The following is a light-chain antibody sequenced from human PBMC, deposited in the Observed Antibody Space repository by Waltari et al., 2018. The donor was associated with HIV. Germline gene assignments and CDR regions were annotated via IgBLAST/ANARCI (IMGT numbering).Light chain of an antibody. V-gene: IGLV7-46*01. CDR1: PGVATSGRC. Sequence: QAVVTQEHSLTVSPGGTVTLTSGSSPGVATSGRCPYWFQQKPGQAPRPLIYDTTNKHAWTPARFSGSLLGGKAVLTLSGAQPEDEADYYCSLSFGGAAVFGGGTHVTVL. CDR2: DTT. CDR3: SLSFGGAAV. J-gene: IGLJ2*01.